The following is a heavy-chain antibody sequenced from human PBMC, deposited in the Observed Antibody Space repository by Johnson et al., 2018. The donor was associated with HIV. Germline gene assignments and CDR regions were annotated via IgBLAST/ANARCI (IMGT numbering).Heavy chain of an antibody. CDR2: IYSGGDT. V-gene: IGHV3-53*01. D-gene: IGHD5-24*01. CDR3: ARSKLQFLAPDAFDI. CDR1: GFTVSSNY. Sequence: EVHLVESGGDVVQPGRSLRLSCAASGFTVSSNYMSWVRQAPGTGLEWVSVIYSGGDTNYADSVKGRFTISRDSSINALYLQIDTLRVEDTAVYYCARSKLQFLAPDAFDIWGQGTMVTVSS. J-gene: IGHJ3*02.